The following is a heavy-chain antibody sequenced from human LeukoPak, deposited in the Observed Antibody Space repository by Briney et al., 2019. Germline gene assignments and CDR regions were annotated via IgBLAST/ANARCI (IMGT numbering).Heavy chain of an antibody. Sequence: ASVKVSCKASGYTFTGYYMHWVRQAPGQGLEWMGIINPSGGSTSYAQKFQGRVTMTRDTSTSTVYMELSSLRSEDTAVYYCARAIRLIAYYDFWSGSFDAFDIWGQGTMVTVSS. V-gene: IGHV1-46*01. D-gene: IGHD3-3*01. CDR3: ARAIRLIAYYDFWSGSFDAFDI. J-gene: IGHJ3*02. CDR2: INPSGGST. CDR1: GYTFTGYY.